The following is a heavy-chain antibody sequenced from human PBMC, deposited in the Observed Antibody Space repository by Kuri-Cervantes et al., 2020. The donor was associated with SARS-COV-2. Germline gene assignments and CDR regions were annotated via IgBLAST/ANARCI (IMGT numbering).Heavy chain of an antibody. J-gene: IGHJ5*02. CDR2: INHSGST. V-gene: IGHV4-34*01. CDR1: GGSFSGYY. Sequence: SETLSLTCAVYGGSFSGYYWNWIRQPPGKGLEWIGEINHSGSTNYNPSLKSRVTISVDTSKNQFSLKLSSVTAADTAVYYCARSSIVGASHWFDPWGQGTLVTVSS. D-gene: IGHD1-26*01. CDR3: ARSSIVGASHWFDP.